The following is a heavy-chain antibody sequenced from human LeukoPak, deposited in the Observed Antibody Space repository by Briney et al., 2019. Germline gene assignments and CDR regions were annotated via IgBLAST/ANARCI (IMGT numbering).Heavy chain of an antibody. J-gene: IGHJ4*02. CDR1: AFTFSNYA. D-gene: IGHD1-14*01. V-gene: IGHV3-23*01. CDR3: ARLHNLASHDFDY. Sequence: GGSLRLSCAASAFTFSNYAMTWVRQAPGQGLEWVSTISGGGGTTYYADSVKGRFTISRDTSKNTVYLQMNSLQAEDTAVYYCARLHNLASHDFDYWGQGTLVTVSS. CDR2: ISGGGGTT.